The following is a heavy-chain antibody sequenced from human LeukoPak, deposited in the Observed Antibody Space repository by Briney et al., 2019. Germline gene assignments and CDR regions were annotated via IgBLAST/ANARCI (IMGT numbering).Heavy chain of an antibody. J-gene: IGHJ5*02. CDR1: GYSFTSYW. CDR3: ARSMTTVVTPNWFDP. D-gene: IGHD4-23*01. CDR2: IYPGDSDT. V-gene: IGHV5-51*07. Sequence: GESLKISCKGSGYSFTSYWIGWVHQMPGKGLEWMGIIYPGDSDTRYSPSFQGQVTISADKSISTAYLQWSSLKASDTAMYYCARSMTTVVTPNWFDPWGQGTLVTVSS.